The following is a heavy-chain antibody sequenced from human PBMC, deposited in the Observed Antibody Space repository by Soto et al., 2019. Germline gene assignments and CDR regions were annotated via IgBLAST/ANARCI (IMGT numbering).Heavy chain of an antibody. CDR2: IIPIFGTA. CDR3: AEGKGGYDGEDTWFDP. CDR1: GSTFSSYA. V-gene: IGHV1-69*01. J-gene: IGHJ5*02. D-gene: IGHD5-12*01. Sequence: QVQLVQSGAEVKKPGSSVKVSCKASGSTFSSYAISWVRQAPGQGLEWMGGIIPIFGTANYAQKFQGRVTITADESTSTAYMELSSLRSEDTAVYYCAEGKGGYDGEDTWFDPWGQGTLVTVSS.